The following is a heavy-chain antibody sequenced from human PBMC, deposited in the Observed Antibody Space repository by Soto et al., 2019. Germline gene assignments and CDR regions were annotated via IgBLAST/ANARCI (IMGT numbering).Heavy chain of an antibody. J-gene: IGHJ6*01. CDR3: ARYKKEVRGVIISLYYGMDV. V-gene: IGHV4-59*01. D-gene: IGHD3-10*01. CDR2: IYYSGST. CDR1: GGSISIYY. Sequence: SETLCVTCTFSGGSISIYYWIWIRQPPGKGLAWIGYIYYSGSTNYNPSLKSRVTISVDTSKNQFSLKLSSVNAADTAVYYCARYKKEVRGVIISLYYGMDVWDKGPRSPSPQ.